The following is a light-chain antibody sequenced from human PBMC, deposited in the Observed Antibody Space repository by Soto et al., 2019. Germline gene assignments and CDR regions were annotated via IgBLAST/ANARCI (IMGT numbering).Light chain of an antibody. Sequence: EIVMTQSPATLSVSPGERATVSCRASQSVSSNLAWYQQKPGQAPRLLIYRASSRATGIPDRFSGSGSGTDFTLTISRLAPEDFAMYYCQQYGTSPTFGGGTEVEIK. CDR3: QQYGTSPT. J-gene: IGKJ4*01. CDR1: QSVSSN. V-gene: IGKV3-20*01. CDR2: RAS.